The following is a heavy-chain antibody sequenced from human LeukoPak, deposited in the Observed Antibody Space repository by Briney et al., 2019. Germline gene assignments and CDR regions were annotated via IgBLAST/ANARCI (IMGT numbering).Heavy chain of an antibody. CDR3: ARDSGYGYFDL. V-gene: IGHV3-74*01. D-gene: IGHD3-10*01. CDR2: INSEGSGT. J-gene: IGHJ2*01. Sequence: GGSLRLSCAASGFTFSTYWMHWVRQAPGKGLVWVSRINSEGSGTTYADSVKGRFTISRDNAKNTLYQQMNSLRAEDTSVYYCARDSGYGYFDLWGRGTLVTVSS. CDR1: GFTFSTYW.